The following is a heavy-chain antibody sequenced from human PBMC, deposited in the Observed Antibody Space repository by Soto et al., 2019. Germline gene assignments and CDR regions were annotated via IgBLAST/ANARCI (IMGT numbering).Heavy chain of an antibody. Sequence: LSLTSTVAVGSISSGDYYWSWIRQPPGKGLEWIGYIYYSGSTYYNPSLKSRVTISVDTSKNQFSLKLSSVTAADTAVYSCARPSRRRDDAFDIWGQGTMVTVSS. CDR3: ARPSRRRDDAFDI. V-gene: IGHV4-30-4*01. J-gene: IGHJ3*02. CDR1: VGSISSGDYY. CDR2: IYYSGST.